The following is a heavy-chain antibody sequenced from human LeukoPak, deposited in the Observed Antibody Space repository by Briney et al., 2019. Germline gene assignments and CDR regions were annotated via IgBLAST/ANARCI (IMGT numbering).Heavy chain of an antibody. V-gene: IGHV3-23*01. J-gene: IGHJ4*02. CDR1: EFTFDNYA. D-gene: IGHD5-24*01. CDR3: ARETEMSASLDY. Sequence: GGSLRLSCAASEFTFDNYAMSWVRQAPGKGLEWVSVISGSGYYSYYADSVKGRFTVSRDNSKTTLYLQMNSLRADDTAVYYCARETEMSASLDYWGQGTLVTVSS. CDR2: ISGSGYYS.